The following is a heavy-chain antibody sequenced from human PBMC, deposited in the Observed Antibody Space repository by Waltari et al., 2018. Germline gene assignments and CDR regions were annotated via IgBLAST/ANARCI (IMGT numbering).Heavy chain of an antibody. CDR1: GYTFTSYG. J-gene: IGHJ6*02. CDR2: ISAYNGNT. D-gene: IGHD3-3*01. Sequence: QVQLVQSGAEVKKPGASVKVSCKASGYTFTSYGISWVRQAPGQGLEWMGWISAYNGNTNYAQKLQGRVTMTTDTSTSTAYMELRSLRSDDTAVYYCARGRSSASDVLRFLEWSTGGMDVWGQGTTVIVSS. V-gene: IGHV1-18*01. CDR3: ARGRSSASDVLRFLEWSTGGMDV.